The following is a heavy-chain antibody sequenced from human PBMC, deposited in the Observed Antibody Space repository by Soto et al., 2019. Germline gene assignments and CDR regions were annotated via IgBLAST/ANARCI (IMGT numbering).Heavy chain of an antibody. V-gene: IGHV3-33*01. CDR2: IWYDGSNK. Sequence: GGSLRLSCAASGFTFSSYGMHWVRQAPGKGLEWVAVIWYDGSNKYYADSVKGRVTISRDNSKNTLYLQMNSLRAEETAVYYCARVQPSYYGMDVWGQGTTVTVSS. CDR3: ARVQPSYYGMDV. J-gene: IGHJ6*02. CDR1: GFTFSSYG.